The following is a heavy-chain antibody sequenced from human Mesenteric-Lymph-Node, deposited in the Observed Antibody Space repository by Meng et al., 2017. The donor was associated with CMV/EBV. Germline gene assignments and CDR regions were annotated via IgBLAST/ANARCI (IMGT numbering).Heavy chain of an antibody. J-gene: IGHJ4*02. V-gene: IGHV1-2*02. CDR1: GYTFSGYY. CDR3: ARGLRISDTSGYYYY. Sequence: ASVKVSCKASGYTFSGYYIHWVRQAPGQGLKWMGWISPNSGATNYARKFQGRVTMTRDTSINTAYMEVTRLTSDDTALYFCARGLRISDTSGYYYYWGQGTLVTVSS. CDR2: ISPNSGAT. D-gene: IGHD3-22*01.